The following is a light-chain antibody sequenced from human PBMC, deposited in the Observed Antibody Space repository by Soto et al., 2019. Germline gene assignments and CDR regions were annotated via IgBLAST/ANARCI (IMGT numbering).Light chain of an antibody. Sequence: QSVLTQPASVSGSPGQSITISCTGTSSDVGGYNYVSWYQQYPGKAPKLMIHDVSNRPSGVSNRFSGSKSGNMASLTISGLQADDEAEYYCSSYTSSNTVVFGGGTKVTVL. V-gene: IGLV2-14*01. CDR1: SSDVGGYNY. J-gene: IGLJ2*01. CDR3: SSYTSSNTVV. CDR2: DVS.